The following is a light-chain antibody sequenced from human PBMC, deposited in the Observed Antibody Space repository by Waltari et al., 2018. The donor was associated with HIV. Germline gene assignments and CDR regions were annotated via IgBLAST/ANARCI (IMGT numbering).Light chain of an antibody. V-gene: IGLV2-18*02. CDR3: SSYSATNTVV. Sequence: QSALTQPPSVSGSPGQSVTISCAGTTSYIGGYDRVSWHPQPPGTAPNLRIYEVTNRPSGVPGRVSASKSGTTASLTISGLQAGDEGDYYCSSYSATNTVVFGGGTKLTVL. J-gene: IGLJ2*01. CDR1: TSYIGGYDR. CDR2: EVT.